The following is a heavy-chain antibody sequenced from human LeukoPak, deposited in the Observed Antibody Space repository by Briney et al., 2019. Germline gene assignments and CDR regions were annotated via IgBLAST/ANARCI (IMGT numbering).Heavy chain of an antibody. CDR3: ARGDSGSYRFDY. J-gene: IGHJ4*02. CDR2: INSDGSST. V-gene: IGHV3-74*01. Sequence: GGSLRLSCAASGXTFSSYWMHWVRQAPGKGLVWVSRINSDGSSTSHADSVKGRYTISRDNAKNTVYLQMNSLRAEDTAVYYCARGDSGSYRFDYWGQGTLVTVSS. CDR1: GXTFSSYW. D-gene: IGHD1-26*01.